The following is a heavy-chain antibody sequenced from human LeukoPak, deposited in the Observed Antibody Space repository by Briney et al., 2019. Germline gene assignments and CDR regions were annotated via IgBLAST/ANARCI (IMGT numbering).Heavy chain of an antibody. Sequence: SETLSLTCAVYGGSFSGYYWSWIRQPPGKGLEWIGEINHSGSTNYNPSLKSRVTISVDTSKNQFSLKLSSVTAADTAVYYCARILSGSSSSMWGQGTLVTVSS. CDR2: INHSGST. D-gene: IGHD6-6*01. J-gene: IGHJ4*02. CDR3: ARILSGSSSSM. CDR1: GGSFSGYY. V-gene: IGHV4-34*01.